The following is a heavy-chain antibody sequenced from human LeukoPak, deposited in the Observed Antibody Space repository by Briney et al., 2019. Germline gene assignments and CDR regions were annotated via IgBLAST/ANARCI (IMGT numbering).Heavy chain of an antibody. D-gene: IGHD2-15*01. V-gene: IGHV3-23*01. CDR2: ISDSGDNT. CDR3: ASHRGYCSGGTCYSAFFDY. J-gene: IGHJ4*02. CDR1: GFTFSSYA. Sequence: HPGGSLRLSCAASGFTFSSYAMTWVRQAPGKGPEWVAAISDSGDNTYYTESMRGRFTISRDNSKNTLYLQMNSLRAEDTAVYYCASHRGYCSGGTCYSAFFDYWGQGTLVTVSS.